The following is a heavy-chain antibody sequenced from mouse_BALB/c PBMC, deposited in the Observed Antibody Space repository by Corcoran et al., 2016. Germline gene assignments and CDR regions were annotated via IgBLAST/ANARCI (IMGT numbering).Heavy chain of an antibody. D-gene: IGHD2-3*01. CDR3: ARGYDGREGFAY. CDR1: GYTFTNYG. CDR2: INSYTGEP. Sequence: QIQLVQSGPELKKPGETVKISCKASGYTFTNYGMNWVKQAPGKGLKWMGWINSYTGEPTYADDFKGRFAFSLETSASTAYLQINNLKNEDMATYFCARGYDGREGFAYWGQGTLVTVSA. V-gene: IGHV9-1*02. J-gene: IGHJ3*01.